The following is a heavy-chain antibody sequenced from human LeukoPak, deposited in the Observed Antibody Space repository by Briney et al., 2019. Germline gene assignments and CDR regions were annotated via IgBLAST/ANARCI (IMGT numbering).Heavy chain of an antibody. CDR3: TRDRWGGGYISRGMDV. Sequence: GSLRLSCTASEFTFGDYAISWVRQAPGKGLEWLGFIRSKDNDGTTDSAASVKGRCIISRDDPKSVAYLEMNDLKTEDTAVYYCTRDRWGGGYISRGMDVWGKGTTVTISS. CDR2: IRSKDNDGTT. CDR1: EFTFGDYA. J-gene: IGHJ6*04. V-gene: IGHV3-49*04. D-gene: IGHD5-12*01.